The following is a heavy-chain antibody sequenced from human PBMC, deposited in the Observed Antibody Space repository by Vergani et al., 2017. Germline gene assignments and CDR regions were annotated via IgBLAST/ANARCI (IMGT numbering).Heavy chain of an antibody. CDR2: INPSGGHT. CDR3: ARWDYGILNGYRY. CDR1: VYTFSNYY. V-gene: IGHV1-46*03. J-gene: IGHJ4*02. D-gene: IGHD3-9*01. Sequence: QVQVVQSGAEVKKSGASVKVSCKTSVYTFSNYYMHWVRQAPGQGLEWMGIINPSGGHTNYAQKFQGRVTMTRDTSTSTVYMELSSLRSEDTAIYYCARWDYGILNGYRYWGQGTLVTVSA.